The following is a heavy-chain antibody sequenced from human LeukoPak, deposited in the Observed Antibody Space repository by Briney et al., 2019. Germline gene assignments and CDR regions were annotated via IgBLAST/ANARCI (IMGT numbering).Heavy chain of an antibody. D-gene: IGHD3-10*01. Sequence: GGSLRLSCAASGFTFSSYDMHWVRHATGKGLEWVSAIGTAGDTYYPGSVKGRFTISRENAKNSLYLQMNSLRAGDTAVYYCARGGYYGSGEYYFDYWGQGTLVTVSS. CDR1: GFTFSSYD. CDR3: ARGGYYGSGEYYFDY. CDR2: IGTAGDT. J-gene: IGHJ4*02. V-gene: IGHV3-13*01.